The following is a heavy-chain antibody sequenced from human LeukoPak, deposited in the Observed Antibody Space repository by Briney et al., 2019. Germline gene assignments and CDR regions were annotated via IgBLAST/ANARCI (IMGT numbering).Heavy chain of an antibody. Sequence: ASVKVSCKASGYTFTSYGISWVRQAPGQGLEWMGWISAYNGNTNYAQKLQGRVTMTTDTSTSTAYMELRSLRSDDTAVYYCARGSPSRRYDILTGLDYWGQGTLVTVSS. CDR1: GYTFTSYG. D-gene: IGHD3-9*01. J-gene: IGHJ4*02. V-gene: IGHV1-18*01. CDR2: ISAYNGNT. CDR3: ARGSPSRRYDILTGLDY.